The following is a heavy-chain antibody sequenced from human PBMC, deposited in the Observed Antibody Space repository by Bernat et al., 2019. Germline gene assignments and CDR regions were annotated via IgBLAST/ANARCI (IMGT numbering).Heavy chain of an antibody. CDR3: ARDRRDYGDYWYYFDY. CDR2: IYYSGST. V-gene: IGHV4-61*01. Sequence: QLQLQESGPGLVKPSETLSLTCTVSGGSISSSSYYWSWIRQPPGKGLEWIGYIYYSGSTNYNPSLKSRVTISVDTSKNQFSLKLSSVTAADTAVYYCARDRRDYGDYWYYFDYWGQGTLVTVSS. CDR1: GGSISSSSYY. D-gene: IGHD4-17*01. J-gene: IGHJ4*02.